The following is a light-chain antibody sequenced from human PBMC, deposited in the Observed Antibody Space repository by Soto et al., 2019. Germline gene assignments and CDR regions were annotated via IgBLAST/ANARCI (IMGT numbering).Light chain of an antibody. Sequence: DIQMTQSPSTLSASVGDRVTITCRASQSIRSWLAWYQQKPGKATKLLIYDASSLESGVPSRFSGSGSGTEFPLTLSSLQPDDFATYYCQRYNSYSKTFGQGTKVEIK. CDR3: QRYNSYSKT. V-gene: IGKV1-5*01. CDR1: QSIRSW. CDR2: DAS. J-gene: IGKJ1*01.